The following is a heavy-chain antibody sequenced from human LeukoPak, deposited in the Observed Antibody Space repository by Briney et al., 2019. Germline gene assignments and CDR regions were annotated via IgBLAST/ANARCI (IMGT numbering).Heavy chain of an antibody. CDR1: GGSISSYY. CDR3: ARSYYYGSGSSIEYFQH. J-gene: IGHJ1*01. Sequence: SETLSLTCTVSGGSISSYYWSWIRQPPGKGLEWIGYIYYSGSTNYNPSLKSRVTISVDTSKNRFSLKLSSVTAADTAVYYCARSYYYGSGSSIEYFQHWGQGTLVTVSS. CDR2: IYYSGST. V-gene: IGHV4-59*12. D-gene: IGHD3-10*01.